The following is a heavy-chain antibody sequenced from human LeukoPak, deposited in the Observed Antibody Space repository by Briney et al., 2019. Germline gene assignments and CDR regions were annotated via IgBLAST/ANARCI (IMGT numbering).Heavy chain of an antibody. CDR3: AXXXXXXXXXXAAAGFLDY. D-gene: IGHD6-13*01. J-gene: IGHJ4*02. CDR2: INHGGST. V-gene: IGHV4-34*01. CDR1: GGSFSGHY. Sequence: SETLSLTCAVSGGSFSGHYWNWIRQPPGKGLEWIGEINHGGSTNYNPSLKSRVTISVDTSQNQFSLRLSSVTAADTAVYYCAXXXXXXXXXXAAAGFLDYWGQGTLVTVST.